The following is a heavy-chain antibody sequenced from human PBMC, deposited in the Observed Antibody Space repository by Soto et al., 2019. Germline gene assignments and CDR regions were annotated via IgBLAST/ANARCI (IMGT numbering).Heavy chain of an antibody. J-gene: IGHJ5*02. CDR1: GGSFTSSDW. Sequence: QVQLQESGPGLVKPSGTLSLTCVVSGGSFTSSDWWTWVRQPPGKGLEWIGEIYHTGSTKYNPSLTSRVTISVDESKNQFSLRLSSVTAADTAVYYCARGSNWFDPWGQGTLVTVSS. CDR2: IYHTGST. CDR3: ARGSNWFDP. V-gene: IGHV4-4*02.